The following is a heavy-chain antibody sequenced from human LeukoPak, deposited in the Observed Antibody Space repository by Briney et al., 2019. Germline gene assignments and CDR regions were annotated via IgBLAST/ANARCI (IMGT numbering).Heavy chain of an antibody. CDR2: IYYSGST. Sequence: SQTLSLTCTVSGGSISSGGHYWSWIRQPPGKGLEWIGYIYYSGSTNYNPSLKSRVTISVDTSKNQFSLKLSSVTAADTAVYYCASLYCSGGSCYDDAFDIWGQGTMVTVSS. CDR1: GGSISSGGHY. CDR3: ASLYCSGGSCYDDAFDI. J-gene: IGHJ3*02. D-gene: IGHD2-15*01. V-gene: IGHV4-61*08.